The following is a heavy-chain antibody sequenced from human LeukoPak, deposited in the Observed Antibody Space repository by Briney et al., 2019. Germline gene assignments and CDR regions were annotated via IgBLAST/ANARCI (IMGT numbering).Heavy chain of an antibody. Sequence: SETLSLTCTVSGGSISSGGYYWSWIRQPPGKGLEWIGSIYYSGSTYYNPSLKSRVTISVDTSKNQFSLKLSSVTAADTAVYYCASQMTIYVLRFSGYYFDFWGQGTLVTVSS. CDR2: IYYSGST. CDR1: GGSISSGGYY. D-gene: IGHD3-3*01. V-gene: IGHV4-39*01. CDR3: ASQMTIYVLRFSGYYFDF. J-gene: IGHJ4*02.